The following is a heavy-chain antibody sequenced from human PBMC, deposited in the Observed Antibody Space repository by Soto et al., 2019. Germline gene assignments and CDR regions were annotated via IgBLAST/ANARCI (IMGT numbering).Heavy chain of an antibody. CDR2: IIPILGIA. CDR3: AKHWGSYEGLDAFDI. J-gene: IGHJ3*02. Sequence: QVQLVQSGAEVKKPGSSVKVSCKASGGTFSSYTISWVRQAPGQGLEWMGRIIPILGIANHAQKFQGRVTSTADKSTSTAYMELSSLRSEDTAVYYCAKHWGSYEGLDAFDIWGQGTMVTVSS. D-gene: IGHD7-27*01. CDR1: GGTFSSYT. V-gene: IGHV1-69*02.